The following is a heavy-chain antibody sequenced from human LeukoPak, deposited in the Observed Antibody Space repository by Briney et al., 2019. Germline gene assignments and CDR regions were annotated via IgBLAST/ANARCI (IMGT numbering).Heavy chain of an antibody. CDR3: AREDYGDYGAFDY. Sequence: TSETLSLTCTVSGYSISSGYYWGWIRQPAGKGLEWIGRIYTSESTNYNPSLKSRVTMSVDTSKNQFSLKLSSVTAADTAVYYCAREDYGDYGAFDYWGQGTLVTVSS. J-gene: IGHJ4*02. CDR2: IYTSEST. CDR1: GYSISSGYY. V-gene: IGHV4-4*07. D-gene: IGHD4-17*01.